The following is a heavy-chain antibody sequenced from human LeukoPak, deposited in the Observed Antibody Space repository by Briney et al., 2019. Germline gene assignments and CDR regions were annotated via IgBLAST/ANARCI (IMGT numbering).Heavy chain of an antibody. V-gene: IGHV3-48*04. D-gene: IGHD3-10*01. J-gene: IGHJ6*02. CDR3: ARDLRVRGVYGMDV. Sequence: GGSLRLSCAASGFTFSSYWMSWVRQAPGKGLEWVSYISSGSSTIYYADSVKGRFTISRDNAKNSLYLQMNSLRAEDTAVYYCARDLRVRGVYGMDVWGQGTTVTVSS. CDR1: GFTFSSYW. CDR2: ISSGSSTI.